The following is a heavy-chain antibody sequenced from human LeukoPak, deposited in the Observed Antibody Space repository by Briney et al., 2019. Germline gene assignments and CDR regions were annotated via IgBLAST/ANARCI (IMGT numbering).Heavy chain of an antibody. CDR2: IYYSGST. Sequence: PSETLSLTCTVSGGSISSYYWSWIRQPPGKGLEWIGYIYYSGSTYYNPSLKSRVTISADTSKNQFSLKLSSVTAADTAVYYCAREEDYYYYYMDVWGKGTTVTVSS. J-gene: IGHJ6*03. V-gene: IGHV4-59*12. CDR1: GGSISSYY. CDR3: AREEDYYYYYMDV.